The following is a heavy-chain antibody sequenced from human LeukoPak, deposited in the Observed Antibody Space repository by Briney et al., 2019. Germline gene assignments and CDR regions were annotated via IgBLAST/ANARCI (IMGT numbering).Heavy chain of an antibody. D-gene: IGHD5-12*01. CDR2: IILIFGTA. CDR3: ARGLVSREEARPYYYYYMDV. Sequence: SVKVSCKASGGTFSSYAISWVRQAPGQGLEWMGGIILIFGTANYAQKFQGRVTITTDESTSTAYMELSSLRSEDTAVYYCARGLVSREEARPYYYYYMDVWGKGTTVTVSS. V-gene: IGHV1-69*05. J-gene: IGHJ6*03. CDR1: GGTFSSYA.